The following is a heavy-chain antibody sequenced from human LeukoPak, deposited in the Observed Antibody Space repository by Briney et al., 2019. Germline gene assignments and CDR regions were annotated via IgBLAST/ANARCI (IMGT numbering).Heavy chain of an antibody. CDR3: AKTTATANPFDY. Sequence: GGSLRLSCAASGFTFSSYAMHWVRQAPGKGLEWVAVISYDGSNKYYADSVKGRFTISRDISKNTLYLQMNSLRAEDTAVYYCAKTTATANPFDYWGQGTLVTVSS. CDR1: GFTFSSYA. D-gene: IGHD6-13*01. V-gene: IGHV3-30*04. CDR2: ISYDGSNK. J-gene: IGHJ4*02.